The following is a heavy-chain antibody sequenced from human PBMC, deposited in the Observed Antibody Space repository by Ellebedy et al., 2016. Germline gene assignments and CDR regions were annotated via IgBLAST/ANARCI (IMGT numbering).Heavy chain of an antibody. CDR1: GGTFSSYA. Sequence: SVKVSXKASGGTFSSYAISWVRQAPGQGLEWMGGIIPVFGTANYAQKFQGRVTITADESTSTAYMELSSLRSEDTAVYYCARSRVTTVATGLDYWGQGTLVTVSS. CDR3: ARSRVTTVATGLDY. D-gene: IGHD4-17*01. J-gene: IGHJ4*02. V-gene: IGHV1-69*13. CDR2: IIPVFGTA.